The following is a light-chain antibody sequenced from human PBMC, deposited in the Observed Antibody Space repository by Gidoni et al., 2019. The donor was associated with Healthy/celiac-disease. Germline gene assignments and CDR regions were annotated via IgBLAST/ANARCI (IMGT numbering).Light chain of an antibody. CDR3: QQYNNWPPIT. J-gene: IGKJ5*01. CDR2: GAS. Sequence: VLTQSQATLSLSPGERATLSCRASQSVSSYLAWYQQKPGQAPRLLIYGASNRATGIPARFSGSGSGTEFTLTISSLQSEDFAVYYCQQYNNWPPITFGQGTRLEIK. CDR1: QSVSSY. V-gene: IGKV3-15*01.